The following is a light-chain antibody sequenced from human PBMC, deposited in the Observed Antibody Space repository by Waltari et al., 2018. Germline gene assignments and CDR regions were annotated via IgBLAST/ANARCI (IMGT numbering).Light chain of an antibody. V-gene: IGKV4-1*01. J-gene: IGKJ1*01. Sequence: DIVMTQSPDSLALSLGERATINCQSSQSVLYSSNNKNYLAWYQQKPGQPPKLLIYWASTRESGIPDRFSGSGSGTDFTLTISSLQTEDVAVYYCQQYYSTPGTFGQGTKVEIK. CDR2: WAS. CDR1: QSVLYSSNNKNY. CDR3: QQYYSTPGT.